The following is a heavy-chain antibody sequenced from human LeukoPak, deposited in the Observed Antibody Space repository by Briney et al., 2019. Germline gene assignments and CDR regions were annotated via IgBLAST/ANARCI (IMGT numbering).Heavy chain of an antibody. J-gene: IGHJ4*02. CDR1: GGSISSYY. V-gene: IGHV4-59*01. CDR2: IYYSGST. CDR3: ARQVYSSSWSYYFDY. D-gene: IGHD6-13*01. Sequence: SETLSLTFAASGGSISSYYWSWIRQPPGRGLEWIGSIYYSGSTSYNSSLKSRVTISVDTSKNQFSLKLSSVTPADTAVYYCARQVYSSSWSYYFDYWGQGTLVTVSS.